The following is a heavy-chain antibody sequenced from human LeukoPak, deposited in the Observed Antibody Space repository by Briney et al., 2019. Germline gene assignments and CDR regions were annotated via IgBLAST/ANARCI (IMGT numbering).Heavy chain of an antibody. Sequence: AGGSLRLSCAASGFTFSSYAMHWVRQAPGKGLEWVAVISYDGSNKYYADSVKGRFTISRDNSKNTLYLQMNSLRAEDTAVYYCARTLGYCSGGSCPYYYYYGMDVWGQGTTVTVSS. D-gene: IGHD2-15*01. J-gene: IGHJ6*02. CDR3: ARTLGYCSGGSCPYYYYYGMDV. CDR1: GFTFSSYA. V-gene: IGHV3-30-3*01. CDR2: ISYDGSNK.